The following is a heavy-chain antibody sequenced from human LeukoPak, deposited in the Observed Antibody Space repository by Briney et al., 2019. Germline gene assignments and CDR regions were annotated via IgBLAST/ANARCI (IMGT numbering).Heavy chain of an antibody. CDR3: ARVQSSRYYYGSGNNWFDP. V-gene: IGHV1-2*02. CDR1: GYTFTGYY. CDR2: INPNSGGT. Sequence: ASVKVSCKASGYTFTGYYMHWVRQAPGQGLEWMGWINPNSGGTNYAQKLQGRVTMTTDTSTSTAYMELRSLRSDDTAVYYCARVQSSRYYYGSGNNWFDPWGQGTLVTVSS. J-gene: IGHJ5*02. D-gene: IGHD3-10*01.